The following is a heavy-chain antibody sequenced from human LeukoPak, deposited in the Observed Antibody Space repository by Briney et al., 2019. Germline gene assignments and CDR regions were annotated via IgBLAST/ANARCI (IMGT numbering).Heavy chain of an antibody. D-gene: IGHD3-10*01. V-gene: IGHV3-23*01. J-gene: IGHJ4*02. CDR2: MSGGGTDT. CDR1: GFTFSSYA. Sequence: PGRSLRLSCAASGFTFSSYAMSWVRQAPGKGLEWVSAMSGGGTDTNYADSVKGRFAISRDNSKNMVYLQMNSLRAEDTALYYCAKGLYHYYGSGSYTLDYWGQGTQVTVSS. CDR3: AKGLYHYYGSGSYTLDY.